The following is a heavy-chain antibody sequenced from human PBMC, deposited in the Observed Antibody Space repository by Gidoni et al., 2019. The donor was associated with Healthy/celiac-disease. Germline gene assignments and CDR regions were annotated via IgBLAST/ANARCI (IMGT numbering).Heavy chain of an antibody. J-gene: IGHJ3*02. CDR2: ISGSGWNT. D-gene: IGHD6-19*01. CDR3: AKDPPRGQWLVNDAFDI. CDR1: GFTFSGYA. V-gene: IGHV3-23*04. Sequence: EVQLVESGGGLVQPGGSLRLACAVSGFTFSGYAMIWVRQAQGKGLGLVSSISGSGWNTYYADSVKGRFTISRDNSKNTLYLQMNSLRAEDTAVYYCAKDPPRGQWLVNDAFDIWGQGTMVTVSS.